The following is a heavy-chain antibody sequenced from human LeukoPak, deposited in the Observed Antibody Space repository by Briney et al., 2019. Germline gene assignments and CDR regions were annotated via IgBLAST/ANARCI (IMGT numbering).Heavy chain of an antibody. V-gene: IGHV1-69*06. CDR3: AREGRSYSNRYYFDY. CDR1: GGTFSSYA. CDR2: IIPIFGTA. Sequence: EASVKVSCKASGGTFSSYAISWVRQAPGQGLEWMGGIIPIFGTANYAQKFQGRVTITADKSTSTAYMELSSLRSEDTAVYYCAREGRSYSNRYYFDYWGQGTLVTVSS. J-gene: IGHJ4*02. D-gene: IGHD4-11*01.